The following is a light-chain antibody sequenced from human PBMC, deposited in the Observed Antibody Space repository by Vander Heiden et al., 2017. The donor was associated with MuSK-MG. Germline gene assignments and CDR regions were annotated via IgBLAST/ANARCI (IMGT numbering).Light chain of an antibody. V-gene: IGKV1-39*01. CDR1: QSISSY. J-gene: IGKJ4*01. CDR3: QQSYSTPLT. CDR2: AAS. Sequence: DIQMTQSPSSLSASVGDRVTITCRASQSISSYLNWYQQKPGKVPKLLIHAASSLQSGVPSRFSGSGSGTDFTLTISRLQPEDFATFYCQQSYSTPLTFGGGTKVEIK.